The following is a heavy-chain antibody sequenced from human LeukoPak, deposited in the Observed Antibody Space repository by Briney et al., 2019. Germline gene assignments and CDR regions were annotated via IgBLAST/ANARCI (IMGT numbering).Heavy chain of an antibody. V-gene: IGHV4-34*01. CDR2: INHSGST. J-gene: IGHJ4*02. CDR3: VKTGAKGSDY. D-gene: IGHD1-14*01. CDR1: GGSFSGYY. Sequence: SETLSLTCAVSGGSFSGYYWSWIRQPPGKGLEWIGEINHSGSTNYNPSLKSRVTISVDTSKNQFSLKLSSVTAADTAVYYCVKTGAKGSDYWGQGTLVTVSS.